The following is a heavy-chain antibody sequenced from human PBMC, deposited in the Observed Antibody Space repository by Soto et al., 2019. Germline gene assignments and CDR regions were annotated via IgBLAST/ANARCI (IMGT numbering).Heavy chain of an antibody. D-gene: IGHD6-19*01. CDR3: AKAPAVAGMPLMYYYYYGMDV. CDR1: GFTFSHYG. Sequence: QVQLVESGGGVVQPERSLRLSCAASGFTFSHYGMHWVRQAPGKGLEWVALISFDGSNKYYADSVKGRFTISRDNSKNTLYLQMNSLRAEDTAVYYCAKAPAVAGMPLMYYYYYGMDVWGQGTTVTVS. V-gene: IGHV3-30*18. J-gene: IGHJ6*02. CDR2: ISFDGSNK.